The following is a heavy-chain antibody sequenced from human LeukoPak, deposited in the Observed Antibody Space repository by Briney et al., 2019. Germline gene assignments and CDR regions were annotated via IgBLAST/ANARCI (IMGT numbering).Heavy chain of an antibody. J-gene: IGHJ6*03. D-gene: IGHD3-3*01. CDR3: ARGPNYDFWSGSYYYYMDV. CDR2: MNPNSGNT. Sequence: ASVKVSCKASGYTFTGYDINWVRQATGQGLEWMGWMNPNSGNTGYAQKFQGRVTMTRNTSITTAYMELSSLRSEDTAVYYCARGPNYDFWSGSYYYYMDVWGKGTTVTVSS. CDR1: GYTFTGYD. V-gene: IGHV1-8*01.